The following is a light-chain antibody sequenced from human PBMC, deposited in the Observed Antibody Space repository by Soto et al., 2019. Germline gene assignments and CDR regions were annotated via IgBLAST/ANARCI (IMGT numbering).Light chain of an antibody. CDR1: QYISSN. Sequence: DIVMTQSPATLSESPGERVTLSCRASQYISSNLAWYQQKPGQPPRLFIYDATSRATGIPSRFSGSGSGTDFTLTIISLQSEDFAVYFCQQYHDWPPLTFGGGTKVEIK. V-gene: IGKV3D-15*01. CDR2: DAT. CDR3: QQYHDWPPLT. J-gene: IGKJ4*01.